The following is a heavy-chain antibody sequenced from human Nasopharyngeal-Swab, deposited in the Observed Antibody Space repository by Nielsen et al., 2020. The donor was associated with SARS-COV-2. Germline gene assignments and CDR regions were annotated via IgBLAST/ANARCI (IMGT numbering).Heavy chain of an antibody. CDR3: ARESVDGPYYYYGMDV. CDR1: GYTFTSYA. CDR2: INPNSGGT. J-gene: IGHJ6*02. V-gene: IGHV1-2*06. Sequence: ASVKVSCKASGYTFTSYAMNWVRQAPGQGLEWMGRINPNSGGTNYAQKFQGRVTMTRDTSISTAYMELSRLRSDDTAVYYCARESVDGPYYYYGMDVWGQGTTVTVSS.